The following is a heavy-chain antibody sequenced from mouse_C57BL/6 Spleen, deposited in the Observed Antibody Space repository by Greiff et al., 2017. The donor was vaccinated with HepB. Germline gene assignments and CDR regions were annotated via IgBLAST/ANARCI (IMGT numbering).Heavy chain of an antibody. J-gene: IGHJ2*01. D-gene: IGHD4-1*01. CDR1: GYSFTGYY. CDR2: INPSTGGT. CDR3: ARKLGRGYYFDY. V-gene: IGHV1-42*01. Sequence: EVQLQQSGPELVKPGASVKISCKASGYSFTGYYMNWVKQSPEKSLEWIGEINPSTGGTTYNQKFKAKATLTVDKSSSTAYMQLKSLTSEDSAVYYCARKLGRGYYFDYWGQGTTLTVSS.